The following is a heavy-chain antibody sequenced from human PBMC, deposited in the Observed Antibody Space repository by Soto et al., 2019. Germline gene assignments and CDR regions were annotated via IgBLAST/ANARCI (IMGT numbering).Heavy chain of an antibody. CDR3: VNPRGVTGRN. V-gene: IGHV3-30*18. J-gene: IGHJ4*02. Sequence: HPGGSLRLSCAASGFTFSNYGMHWVRQAPGEGLEWVAVISNDGRNKDYADSVKGRFTISRDNSKKTVYLQMNSLRPEDTALYYCVNPRGVTGRNWGQGTLVTVSS. D-gene: IGHD1-20*01. CDR2: ISNDGRNK. CDR1: GFTFSNYG.